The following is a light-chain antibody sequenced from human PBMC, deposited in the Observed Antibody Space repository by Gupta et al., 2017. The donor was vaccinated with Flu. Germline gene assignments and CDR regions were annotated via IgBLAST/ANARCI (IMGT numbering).Light chain of an antibody. CDR3: QHWDETSFT. Sequence: PSSLSASVGDRVTITCQASQEINIYLDWYQQKPGKPPMLLIYDASTVETGVPSRFSGSGSGTDFSFTINSRQPEEIAVYYCQHWDETSFTFGQGTKLEVK. CDR2: DAS. V-gene: IGKV1-33*01. J-gene: IGKJ2*01. CDR1: QEINIY.